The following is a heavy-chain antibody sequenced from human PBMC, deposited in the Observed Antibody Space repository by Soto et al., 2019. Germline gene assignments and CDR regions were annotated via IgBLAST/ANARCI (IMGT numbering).Heavy chain of an antibody. CDR3: TTHEEGAPWAGGFDS. CDR2: IRPGGDST. CDR1: GFTFSSYD. J-gene: IGHJ5*01. V-gene: IGHV3-23*01. D-gene: IGHD1-26*01. Sequence: PGGSLRLSCAASGFTFSSYDMNWVRQAPGKGLEWVASIRPGGDSTYYADSVKGRFAVSRDNSNVTLYLQMDSLRVEDTAIYYCTTHEEGAPWAGGFDSWGQGTLVTVSS.